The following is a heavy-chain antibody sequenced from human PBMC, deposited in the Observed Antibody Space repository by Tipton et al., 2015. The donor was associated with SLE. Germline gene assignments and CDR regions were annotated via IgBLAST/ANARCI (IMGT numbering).Heavy chain of an antibody. CDR1: GGSISSSSYY. Sequence: TLSLTCTVSGGSISSSSYYWGWIRQPPGKGLEWMGSIHYSGSTNYNPSLKSRVTISVDTSKNQFSLKLNSVTAADTALYYCARDHGGSYYGWFDPWGQGTLVTVSS. CDR3: ARDHGGSYYGWFDP. J-gene: IGHJ5*02. CDR2: IHYSGST. V-gene: IGHV4-39*07. D-gene: IGHD1-26*01.